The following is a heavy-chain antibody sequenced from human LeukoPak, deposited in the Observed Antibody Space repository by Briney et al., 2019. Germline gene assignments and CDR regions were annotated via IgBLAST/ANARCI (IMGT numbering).Heavy chain of an antibody. J-gene: IGHJ4*02. CDR2: INPNSGGT. V-gene: IGHV1-2*02. CDR1: GYTFTGYY. D-gene: IGHD6-19*01. CDR3: ARDRGAYSSGLFDY. Sequence: ASVKVSCTASGYTFTGYYMHWVRQAPGQGLEWMGWINPNSGGTNYAQKFQGRVTMTMDTSISTAYMELSRLRSDDTAVYYCARDRGAYSSGLFDYWGQGTLVTVSS.